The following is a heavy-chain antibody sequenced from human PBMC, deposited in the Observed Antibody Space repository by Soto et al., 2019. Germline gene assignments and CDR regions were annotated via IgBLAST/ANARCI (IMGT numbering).Heavy chain of an antibody. D-gene: IGHD5-12*01. CDR1: GFTFSSYA. CDR2: ISRIGGST. J-gene: IGHJ6*02. V-gene: IGHV3-23*01. Sequence: EVELFESGGDLVQPGGSLRLSCAASGFTFSSYAMIWVRQAPGKGLEWVSAISRIGGSTYYAESVKGRFTISRDNFKNTLYLQVNSLRAEDTAVYYCAKSGNGWNGIDGYSSSYFYYYYYGMDVWGQGTTVTVSS. CDR3: AKSGNGWNGIDGYSSSYFYYYYYGMDV.